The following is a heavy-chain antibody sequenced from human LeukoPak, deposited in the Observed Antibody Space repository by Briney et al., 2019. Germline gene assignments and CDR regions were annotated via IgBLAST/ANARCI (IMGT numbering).Heavy chain of an antibody. CDR3: VTRLA. V-gene: IGHV3-30*03. Sequence: GGSLRLSCVASGFTFNTYGMHWVRQAPGKGLEWMAMISYDGSQKYHADSVKGRFTISRDSSKNTLYLQMNSLRAEDTAVYYCVTRLAWGQGTLVTVSS. CDR2: ISYDGSQK. CDR1: GFTFNTYG. J-gene: IGHJ5*02. D-gene: IGHD3-16*01.